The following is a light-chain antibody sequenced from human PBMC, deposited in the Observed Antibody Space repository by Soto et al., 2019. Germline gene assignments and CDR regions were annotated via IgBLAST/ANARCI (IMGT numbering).Light chain of an antibody. CDR2: EGS. CDR1: ISNVGSDNL. V-gene: IGLV2-23*01. J-gene: IGLJ1*01. Sequence: QSALTQPASVSGSPGQSITISCTGSISNVGSDNLVSWYQHQPGTAPKLLIYEGSKRPSGVSNRFSGSKSGNTASLTISGLQADDEDDYYCCSYATPTTYVFGTGTKLTVL. CDR3: CSYATPTTYV.